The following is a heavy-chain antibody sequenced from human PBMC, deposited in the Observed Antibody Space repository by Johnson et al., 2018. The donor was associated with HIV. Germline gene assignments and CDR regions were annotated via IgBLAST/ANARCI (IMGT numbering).Heavy chain of an antibody. Sequence: QVQLVESGGGVVQPGRSLRLSCAASGFTFSSYAMHWVRQAPGQGLEWVAVISYAGRNKYYADSVKGRFTISRDNSKNTLYLQMNSLRADDTAVYYCAREGPSERAGFDIWGQGTMVTVSS. V-gene: IGHV3-30*04. CDR2: ISYAGRNK. J-gene: IGHJ3*02. CDR3: AREGPSERAGFDI. CDR1: GFTFSSYA.